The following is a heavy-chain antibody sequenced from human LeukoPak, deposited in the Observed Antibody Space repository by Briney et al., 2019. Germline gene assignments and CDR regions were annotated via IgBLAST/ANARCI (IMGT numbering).Heavy chain of an antibody. CDR2: IIGSSNTI. CDR3: AKLDSLVGATTNFYFDY. V-gene: IGHV3-48*03. Sequence: QPGGSLRLSCAASGFTFSSYEMNWVRQAPGKGLEWIAYIIGSSNTIYYADSVKGRFTISRDNSKNTLYLQMNSLRAEDTAVYYCAKLDSLVGATTNFYFDYWGQGTLVTVSS. D-gene: IGHD1-26*01. CDR1: GFTFSSYE. J-gene: IGHJ4*02.